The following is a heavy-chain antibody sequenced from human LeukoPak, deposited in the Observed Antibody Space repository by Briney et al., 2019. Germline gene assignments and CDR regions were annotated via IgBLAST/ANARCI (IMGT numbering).Heavy chain of an antibody. CDR1: GFTFSSYA. V-gene: IGHV3-23*01. D-gene: IGHD2-2*01. Sequence: GGFLRLSCAASGFTFSSYAMSWVRQAPGKGLEWVSAISGSGGSTYYADSVKGRFTISRDNSKNTLYLQMNSLRAEDTAVYYCAKDARRYCSSTSCYSGFDYWGQGTLVTVSS. CDR3: AKDARRYCSSTSCYSGFDY. CDR2: ISGSGGST. J-gene: IGHJ4*02.